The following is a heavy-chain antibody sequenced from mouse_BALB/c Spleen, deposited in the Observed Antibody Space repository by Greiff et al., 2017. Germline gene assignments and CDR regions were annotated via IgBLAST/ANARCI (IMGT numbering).Heavy chain of an antibody. CDR1: GFSLTGYG. CDR3: ARELGRRGWYFDV. Sequence: VQLQQSGPGLVAPSQSLSITCTVSGFSLTGYGVNWVRQPPGKGLEWLGMIWGDGSTDYNSALKSRLSISKDNSKSQVFLKMNSLQTDDTARYYCARELGRRGWYFDVWGAGTTVTVSS. J-gene: IGHJ1*01. D-gene: IGHD4-1*01. CDR2: IWGDGST. V-gene: IGHV2-6-7*01.